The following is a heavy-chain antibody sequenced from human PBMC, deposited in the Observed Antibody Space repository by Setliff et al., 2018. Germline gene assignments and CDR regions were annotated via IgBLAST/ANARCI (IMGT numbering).Heavy chain of an antibody. CDR2: IYNSGNT. Sequence: SETLSLTCAVSGGSISNANWWSWVRQPPGEGLEWIGEIYNSGNTNYNPSLKSRVTISVDKSKNQFSLKLTSVTAADTAVYYCAGGVSGRFNYWGQGTLVTVSS. V-gene: IGHV4-4*02. D-gene: IGHD3-10*01. CDR1: GGSISNANW. CDR3: AGGVSGRFNY. J-gene: IGHJ4*02.